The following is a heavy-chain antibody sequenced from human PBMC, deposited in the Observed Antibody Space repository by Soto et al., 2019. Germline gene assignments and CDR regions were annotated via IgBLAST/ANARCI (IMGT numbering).Heavy chain of an antibody. J-gene: IGHJ4*02. V-gene: IGHV3-23*01. D-gene: IGHD6-6*01. CDR3: AKDHAPSSPFDY. CDR1: GFTFGNFW. CDR2: ISGSGGST. Sequence: GGSLRLSCVTSGFTFGNFWLTWVRQAPGKGLEWVSAISGSGGSTYYADSVKGRFTISRDNSKNTLYLQMNSLRAEDTAVYYCAKDHAPSSPFDYWGQGTLVTVSS.